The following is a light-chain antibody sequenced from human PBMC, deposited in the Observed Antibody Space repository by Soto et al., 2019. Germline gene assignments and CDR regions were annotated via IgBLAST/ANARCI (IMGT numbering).Light chain of an antibody. CDR2: AAS. J-gene: IGKJ1*01. Sequence: DIQTTQSPSSLSASVEDRFIITCRASQSISNHLNWYQQKPGKAPKLLIFAASSLQSGVPSRFSGSRSGPDFTLTISSLQPEDFATYYCQQSYSSPPTFGQGTTGDIK. V-gene: IGKV1-39*01. CDR3: QQSYSSPPT. CDR1: QSISNH.